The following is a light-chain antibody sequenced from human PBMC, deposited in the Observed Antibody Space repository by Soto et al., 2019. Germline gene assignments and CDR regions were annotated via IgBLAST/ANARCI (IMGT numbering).Light chain of an antibody. Sequence: QSALTQPASVSGSPGQSITISCTGTSSDVGGYNYVSWYQQHPGXAXXXXXXDXXXXXXXXXXXXXGSXSGNTASLTISGXXXXXXXXXYXSSYTSSSSVVFGGGTKLTVL. V-gene: IGLV2-14*01. J-gene: IGLJ2*01. CDR2: DXX. CDR3: SSYTSSSSVV. CDR1: SSDVGGYNY.